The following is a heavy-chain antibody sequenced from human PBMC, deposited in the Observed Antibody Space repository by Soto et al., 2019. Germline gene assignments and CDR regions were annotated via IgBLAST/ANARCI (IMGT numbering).Heavy chain of an antibody. CDR2: VIPMVGMS. CDR3: ATNYGSGSAHFDY. CDR1: GGTFNFYS. V-gene: IGHV1-69*02. Sequence: QVQLVQSGAEVKKPGSSVKVSCTASGGTFNFYSISWVRQAPGQGLEWVGRVIPMVGMSEYAQKFQGRVTITAAKSPSTAYMNLRSLRSEDTAVYYCATNYGSGSAHFDYWGQGTLVTVSS. J-gene: IGHJ4*02. D-gene: IGHD3-10*01.